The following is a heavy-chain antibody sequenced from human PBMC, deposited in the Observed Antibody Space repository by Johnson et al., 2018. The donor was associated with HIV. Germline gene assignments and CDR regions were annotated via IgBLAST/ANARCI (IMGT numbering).Heavy chain of an antibody. V-gene: IGHV3-33*06. CDR2: IWYDGSNK. Sequence: QVQLVESGGGLVQPGGSLRLSCAASGFTFSSYAMHWVRQAPGKGLEWVAVIWYDGSNKYYADSVKGRLIISRDNSKNTLYLQINSLRAEDTAVYYCAKDKMYSDSSGSKEGGVAFDIWGQGTMVTVSS. CDR3: AKDKMYSDSSGSKEGGVAFDI. CDR1: GFTFSSYA. J-gene: IGHJ3*02. D-gene: IGHD3-22*01.